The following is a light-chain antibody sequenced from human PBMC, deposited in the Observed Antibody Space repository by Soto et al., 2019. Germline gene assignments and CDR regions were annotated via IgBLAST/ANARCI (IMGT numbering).Light chain of an antibody. V-gene: IGKV4-1*01. CDR3: QQYYCTPLT. CDR1: QSALYSSNNKNY. J-gene: IGKJ4*01. Sequence: DIMMTQSPDSLAVSLGERATINCKSSQSALYSSNNKNYLAWYQQKPGQPPKLLIYWASTRESGVPDRFSGSGSGTDFTLTISSLQAEDVAVYYCQQYYCTPLTFGGGTKVDIK. CDR2: WAS.